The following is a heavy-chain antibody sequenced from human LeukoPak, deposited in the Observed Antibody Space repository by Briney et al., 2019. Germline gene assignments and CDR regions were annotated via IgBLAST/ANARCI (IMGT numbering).Heavy chain of an antibody. CDR2: IYHSGST. CDR3: ARGTSWIQLSDANWFDP. J-gene: IGHJ5*02. Sequence: SETLSLTCAVSGYSISSGYYWGWIRPPPGKGLEWTGSIYHSGSTYYNPSLKSRVTISVDTSKNQFSLKLSSVTAADTAVYYCARGTSWIQLSDANWFDPWGQGTLVTVSS. CDR1: GYSISSGYY. D-gene: IGHD5-18*01. V-gene: IGHV4-38-2*01.